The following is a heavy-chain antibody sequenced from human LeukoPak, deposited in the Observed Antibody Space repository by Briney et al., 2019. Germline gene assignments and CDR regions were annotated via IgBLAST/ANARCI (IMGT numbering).Heavy chain of an antibody. Sequence: GASVKVSCKASGYTFTGYYMHWVRQAPGQGLEWMGWINPNRGDTNYAQKFQCRVTMTRDTSISTAYMELSRLRSDDTAVYYCARVGGNSLIIDYWGQGTLVTVSS. CDR2: INPNRGDT. CDR1: GYTFTGYY. V-gene: IGHV1-2*02. J-gene: IGHJ4*02. D-gene: IGHD4-23*01. CDR3: ARVGGNSLIIDY.